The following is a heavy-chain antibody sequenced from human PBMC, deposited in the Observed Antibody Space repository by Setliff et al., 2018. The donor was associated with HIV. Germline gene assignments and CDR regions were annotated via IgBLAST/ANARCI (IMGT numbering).Heavy chain of an antibody. D-gene: IGHD3-22*01. CDR2: VDPEDGET. V-gene: IGHV1-69-2*01. J-gene: IGHJ4*02. CDR1: GYTFTDYY. CDR3: TTPLDSSGYFGSDYFDY. Sequence: GASVKVSCKASGYTFTDYYIHWVQQAPGKGLEGMGRVDPEDGETTYAEKFQGRITITADTSTDTAYLELSSLRSEDSAFYYCTTPLDSSGYFGSDYFDYWGQGALVTVSS.